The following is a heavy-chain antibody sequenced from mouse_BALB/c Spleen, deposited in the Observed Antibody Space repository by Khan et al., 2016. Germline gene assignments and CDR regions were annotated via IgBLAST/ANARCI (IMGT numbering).Heavy chain of an antibody. V-gene: IGHV9-1*02. CDR3: ARGDSSSYRFAY. Sequence: QIQLVQSGPELKKPGETVKISCKASGYTFTNYGMNWVKQAPGKGLKWMGWINTYTGEPTYADDFKGRFAFSLETSASTAYLQINNLKNEDMATYFCARGDSSSYRFAYWGQGTLVTVSA. D-gene: IGHD1-1*01. CDR2: INTYTGEP. J-gene: IGHJ3*01. CDR1: GYTFTNYG.